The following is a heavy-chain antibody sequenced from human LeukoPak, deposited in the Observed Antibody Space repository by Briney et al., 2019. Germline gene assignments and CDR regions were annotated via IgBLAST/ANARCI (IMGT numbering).Heavy chain of an antibody. CDR1: GFTLDDYG. V-gene: IGHV3-43*02. Sequence: GGSLRLSCGCSGFTLDDYGMRWGRQRPGEGLEWVSLISGDGGMRHYADSVKGRFTISRDNIKNSLYLQMNSLRIEDSAFYYCATDTPYSGRVFDCWGQGTLVTVSS. J-gene: IGHJ4*02. D-gene: IGHD5-12*01. CDR2: ISGDGGMR. CDR3: ATDTPYSGRVFDC.